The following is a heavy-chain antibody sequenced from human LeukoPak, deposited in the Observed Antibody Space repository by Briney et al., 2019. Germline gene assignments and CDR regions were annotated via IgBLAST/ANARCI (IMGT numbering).Heavy chain of an antibody. CDR2: IYTSGST. D-gene: IGHD2-2*01. J-gene: IGHJ4*02. CDR3: ARQTPSGVVVPAAMRDY. CDR1: GGSISGYY. V-gene: IGHV4-4*07. Sequence: PSETLSLTCTVSGGSISGYYWSWIRQPAGKGLEWIGRIYTSGSTNYNPSLKSRVTISVDTSKNQFSLKLSSVTAADTAVYYCARQTPSGVVVPAAMRDYWGQGTLVTVSS.